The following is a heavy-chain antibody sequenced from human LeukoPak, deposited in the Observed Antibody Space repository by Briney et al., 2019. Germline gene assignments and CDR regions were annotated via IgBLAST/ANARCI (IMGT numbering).Heavy chain of an antibody. CDR1: GFTFSNYA. CDR2: ISSSGRYI. CDR3: VRGNAAAYRHFDY. V-gene: IGHV3-21*01. J-gene: IGHJ4*02. D-gene: IGHD1-1*01. Sequence: GGSLRLSCAASGFTFSNYAMNWVRQAPGKGLEWVSCISSSGRYIYYADSVKGRITISRDNAKNSLYLQMNSLRAEDTAVYYCVRGNAAAYRHFDYWGQGTLVTVSS.